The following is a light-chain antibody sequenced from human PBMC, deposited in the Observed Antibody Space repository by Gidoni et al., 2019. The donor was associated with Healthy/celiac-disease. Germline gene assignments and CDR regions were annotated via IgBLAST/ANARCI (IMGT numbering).Light chain of an antibody. Sequence: DIQMTQSPSSLSASVGDRVTITCRASQSISSYLNWYQQKPGKAPKLLIYAASSLQSGVPSRFSGSGSGKDFTLTISSLQPEDFATYYCQQSYSTPFTFGPGTKVEIK. J-gene: IGKJ3*01. V-gene: IGKV1-39*01. CDR3: QQSYSTPFT. CDR1: QSISSY. CDR2: AAS.